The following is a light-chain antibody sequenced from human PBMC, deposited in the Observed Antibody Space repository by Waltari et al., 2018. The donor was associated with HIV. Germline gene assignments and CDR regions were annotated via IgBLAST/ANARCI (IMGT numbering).Light chain of an antibody. J-gene: IGLJ2*01. CDR3: TSYAGRNTFV. CDR2: DVF. CDR1: TSDVGSYNY. Sequence: QSALTQPPSASGSPGQSVTISCTGKTSDVGSYNYVSWYQHHPGKAPKLLIYDVFKRPPGVPDRCALSKSGNTASLTVSGLQAEDEADYYCTSYAGRNTFVFGGGTKLTVL. V-gene: IGLV2-8*01.